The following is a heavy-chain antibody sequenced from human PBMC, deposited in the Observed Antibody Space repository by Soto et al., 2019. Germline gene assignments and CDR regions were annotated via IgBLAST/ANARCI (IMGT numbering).Heavy chain of an antibody. CDR3: AKAGYCSGGSCYGTFDH. D-gene: IGHD2-15*01. CDR2: ISGSGGST. Sequence: GGSLRLSCAASGFTFSSYAMSWVRQAPGKGLEWVSAISGSGGSTYYADSVKGRFTISRDNSKNTMYLHMNSLRAEDTAVYYCAKAGYCSGGSCYGTFDHWGQGTLVTVSS. J-gene: IGHJ4*02. CDR1: GFTFSSYA. V-gene: IGHV3-23*01.